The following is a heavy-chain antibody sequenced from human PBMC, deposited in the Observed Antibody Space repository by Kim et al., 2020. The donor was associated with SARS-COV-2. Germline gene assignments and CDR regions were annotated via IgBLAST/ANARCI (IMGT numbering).Heavy chain of an antibody. J-gene: IGHJ6*02. CDR2: IYYSGST. V-gene: IGHV4-39*01. CDR3: ARRELIGRDGYNYDYYYYYGMDV. Sequence: SETLSLTCTVSGGSISSSSYYWGWIRQPPGKGLEWIGSIYYSGSTYYNPSLKSRVTISVDTSKNQFSLKLSSVTAADTAVYYCARRELIGRDGYNYDYYYYYGMDVWGQGTTVTVSS. CDR1: GGSISSSSYY. D-gene: IGHD5-12*01.